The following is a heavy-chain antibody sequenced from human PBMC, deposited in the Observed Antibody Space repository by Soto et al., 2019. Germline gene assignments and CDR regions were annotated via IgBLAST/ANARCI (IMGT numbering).Heavy chain of an antibody. Sequence: GASVKVSCKASGYTFTSYDINWVRQATGQGLEWMGWMNPNSGNTGYAQKFQGRVTMTRDTSISTAYMELSRLRSDDTAVYYCARDLGCSSTSCPGNAFDIWGQGTMVTVSS. CDR3: ARDLGCSSTSCPGNAFDI. CDR1: GYTFTSYD. CDR2: MNPNSGNT. D-gene: IGHD2-2*01. V-gene: IGHV1-8*01. J-gene: IGHJ3*02.